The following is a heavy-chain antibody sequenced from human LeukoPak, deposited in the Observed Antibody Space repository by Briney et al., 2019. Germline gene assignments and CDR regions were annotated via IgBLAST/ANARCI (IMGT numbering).Heavy chain of an antibody. V-gene: IGHV3-23*01. Sequence: GGSVRLSCAASGFTFSSYAMSWVRQAPGKGVEWGSGISGSGGSTYYADPVKGRFTISRDNSKNTLYLQMNSLRAEDTAVYYCAKVDRRELAPYFFDYWGQGTLVTVSS. CDR3: AKVDRRELAPYFFDY. CDR1: GFTFSSYA. CDR2: ISGSGGST. J-gene: IGHJ4*02. D-gene: IGHD3-3*02.